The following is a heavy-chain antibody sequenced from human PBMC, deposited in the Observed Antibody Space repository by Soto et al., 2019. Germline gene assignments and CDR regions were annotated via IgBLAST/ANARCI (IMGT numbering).Heavy chain of an antibody. Sequence: GGSLXLSFAASGFTFSSYSMSWVRQAPGKGLEWVSAISGSGGSTYYADSVKGRFTISRDNSKNTLYLQMNSLRAEDTAVYYCAKDHEWPFDYWGQGTLVTVSS. J-gene: IGHJ4*02. CDR1: GFTFSSYS. D-gene: IGHD3-3*01. CDR2: ISGSGGST. CDR3: AKDHEWPFDY. V-gene: IGHV3-23*01.